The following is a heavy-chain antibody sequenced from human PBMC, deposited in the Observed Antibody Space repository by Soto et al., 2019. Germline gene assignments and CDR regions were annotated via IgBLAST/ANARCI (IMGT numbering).Heavy chain of an antibody. CDR2: IYYSGST. Sequence: PSETLSLTCTVSGGSISSYYWSWIRQPPGKGLEWIGYIYYSGSTNYNPSLKSRVTISVDTSKNQFSLKLSSVTAADTAVYYCAGRDPNWFDPWGQGTLVTVSS. J-gene: IGHJ5*02. CDR3: AGRDPNWFDP. V-gene: IGHV4-59*01. CDR1: GGSISSYY.